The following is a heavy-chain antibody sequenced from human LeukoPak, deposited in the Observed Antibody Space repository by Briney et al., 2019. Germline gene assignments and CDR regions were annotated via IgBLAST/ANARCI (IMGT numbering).Heavy chain of an antibody. D-gene: IGHD1-26*01. CDR1: GYSFTNFW. CDR2: IFPGNSQT. V-gene: IGHV5-51*01. CDR3: ARHREGQVGATRSFLDS. Sequence: GESLKISCKASGYSFTNFWIGWVRQMPRKGLEWMGIIFPGNSQTRYSPSFQGQVTISVDKYTSTAYLQWSSLKASDTAIYYCARHREGQVGATRSFLDSWGQGTLVTVSS. J-gene: IGHJ4*02.